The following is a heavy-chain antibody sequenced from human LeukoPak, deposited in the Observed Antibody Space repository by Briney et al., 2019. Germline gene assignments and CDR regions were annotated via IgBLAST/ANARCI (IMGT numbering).Heavy chain of an antibody. CDR3: AVYSSSWSHNWFDP. CDR2: ISAYNGNT. J-gene: IGHJ5*02. D-gene: IGHD6-13*01. Sequence: ASVKVSCKASGYTFTSYGISWVRQAPGQGLEWMGWISAYNGNTNYAQKLQGRVTMTTDTSTSTAYMELRSLRSEDTAVYYCAVYSSSWSHNWFDPWGQGTLVTVSS. V-gene: IGHV1-18*01. CDR1: GYTFTSYG.